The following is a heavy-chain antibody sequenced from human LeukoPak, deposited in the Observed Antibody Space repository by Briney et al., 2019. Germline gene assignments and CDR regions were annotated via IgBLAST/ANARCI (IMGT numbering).Heavy chain of an antibody. CDR1: GGSISSHYY. V-gene: IGHV4-39*01. CDR3: ARQYGSGSAYTPVVDL. Sequence: SETLSLTCTVSGGSISSHYYWIWIRQPPGKGLEWIGSIYYSGSTYYNPSLKSRVTISLDTSKNPFSLKLTSLTAAETAVFYCARQYGSGSAYTPVVDLWGQGTLVTVSS. D-gene: IGHD3-10*01. CDR2: IYYSGST. J-gene: IGHJ4*02.